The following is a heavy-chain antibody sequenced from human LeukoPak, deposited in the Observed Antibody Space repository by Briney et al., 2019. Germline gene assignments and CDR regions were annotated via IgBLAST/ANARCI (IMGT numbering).Heavy chain of an antibody. CDR1: GFNVSSNY. Sequence: GGSLRLSCAASGFNVSSNYMSWVRQAPGKGLVWVSRINYDGSTNYADSVKGRFTISRDNARNTLYMQMNSLRAEDTAVYYCVRGCSSTSCYPFDCWGQGTLVTVSS. CDR2: INYDGST. J-gene: IGHJ4*02. CDR3: VRGCSSTSCYPFDC. D-gene: IGHD2-2*01. V-gene: IGHV3-53*01.